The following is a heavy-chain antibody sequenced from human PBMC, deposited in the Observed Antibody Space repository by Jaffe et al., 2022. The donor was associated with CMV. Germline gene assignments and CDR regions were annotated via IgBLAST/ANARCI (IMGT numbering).Heavy chain of an antibody. J-gene: IGHJ6*02. V-gene: IGHV3-9*01. CDR3: AKDMSLGAVAASHGMDV. CDR1: GFTFDDYA. D-gene: IGHD6-19*01. CDR2: ISWNSGSI. Sequence: EVQLVESGGGLVQPGRSLRLSCAASGFTFDDYAMHWVRQAPGKGLEWVSGISWNSGSIGYADSVKGRFTISRDNAKNSLYLQMNSLRAEDTALYYCAKDMSLGAVAASHGMDVWGQGTTVTVSS.